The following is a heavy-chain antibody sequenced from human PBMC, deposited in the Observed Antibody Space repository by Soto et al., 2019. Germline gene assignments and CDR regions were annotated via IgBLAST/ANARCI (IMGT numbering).Heavy chain of an antibody. CDR3: ARSVVGATLGSTYYGMDV. Sequence: QVQLVQSGAEVQKPGSSVKVSCKASGGTFSSYAISWVRQAPGQGLEWMGGIIPIFGTANYAQKFQGRVTITADKSTSTAYMELSSLRSEDTAVYYCARSVVGATLGSTYYGMDVWGQGTTVTVSS. CDR1: GGTFSSYA. CDR2: IIPIFGTA. D-gene: IGHD1-26*01. V-gene: IGHV1-69*06. J-gene: IGHJ6*02.